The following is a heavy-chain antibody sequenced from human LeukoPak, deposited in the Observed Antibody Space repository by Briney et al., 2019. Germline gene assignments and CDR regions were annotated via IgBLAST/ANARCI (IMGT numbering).Heavy chain of an antibody. J-gene: IGHJ3*02. CDR1: GGTFSSYA. D-gene: IGHD3-10*01. CDR2: IIPILGIA. CDR3: ARRTPGTLDAFDT. V-gene: IGHV1-69*04. Sequence: SVKVSCKASGGTFSSYAISWVRQAPGQGLEWMGRIIPILGIANYAQKFQGRVTITADKSTSTAYMELSSLRSEDTAVYYCARRTPGTLDAFDTWGQGTMVTVSS.